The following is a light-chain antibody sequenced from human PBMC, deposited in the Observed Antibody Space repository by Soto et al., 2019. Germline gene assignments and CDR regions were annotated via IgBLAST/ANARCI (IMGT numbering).Light chain of an antibody. J-gene: IGKJ2*01. CDR2: GAS. CDR1: QVIRSD. CDR3: LQDYNYPHT. Sequence: AIHMTQSPSSLSSSVGDRVTITCRASQVIRSDLGWYQQKPGIAPKLLIYGASTLQSGVPSRFSGSGSGTDFTLTISSLQPEDFATYCCLQDYNYPHTFGQGTKVDIK. V-gene: IGKV1-6*01.